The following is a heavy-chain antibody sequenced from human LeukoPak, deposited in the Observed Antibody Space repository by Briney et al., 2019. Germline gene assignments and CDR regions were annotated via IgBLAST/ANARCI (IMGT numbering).Heavy chain of an antibody. Sequence: SVKVSCKASGGTFSSYAISWVRQAPGQGLEWMGGIIPIFGTANYAQKFQGRVTITADESTSTAYMELSSLRSEDTAVYYCAGGEDYSSGWYFYYFDYWGQGTLVTVSS. J-gene: IGHJ4*02. CDR2: IIPIFGTA. CDR1: GGTFSSYA. V-gene: IGHV1-69*13. D-gene: IGHD6-19*01. CDR3: AGGEDYSSGWYFYYFDY.